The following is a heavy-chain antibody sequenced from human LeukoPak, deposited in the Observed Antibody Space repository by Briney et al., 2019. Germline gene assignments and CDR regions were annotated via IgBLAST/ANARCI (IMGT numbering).Heavy chain of an antibody. CDR1: GGSISSYY. CDR3: ARGSRSSDY. Sequence: SETLSLTCTVSGGSISSYYWSWIRQPPGKGLEWIGYIYYSGSTNYNPSLKSRVTMSVDTSKNQFSLKLSSVTAADTAVYYCARGSRSSDYWGQGTLVTVSS. J-gene: IGHJ4*02. V-gene: IGHV4-59*01. CDR2: IYYSGST.